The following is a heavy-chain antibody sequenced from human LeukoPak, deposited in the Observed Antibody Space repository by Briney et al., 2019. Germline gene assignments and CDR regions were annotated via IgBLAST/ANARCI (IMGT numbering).Heavy chain of an antibody. CDR3: ARQTGSGLFILP. V-gene: IGHV4-61*02. J-gene: IGHJ4*02. CDR1: GGSISSGSYY. Sequence: SETLSLTCTVSGGSISSGSYYWSWIRQPAGKGLEWIGRIYTSGSTNYNPSLKSRVTISVDTSKNQFSLKLTSVTAADTAVYYCARQTGSGLFILPGGQGTLVTVSS. D-gene: IGHD3/OR15-3a*01. CDR2: IYTSGST.